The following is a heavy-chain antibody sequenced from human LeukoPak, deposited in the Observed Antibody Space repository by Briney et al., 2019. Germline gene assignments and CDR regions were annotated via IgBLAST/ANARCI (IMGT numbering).Heavy chain of an antibody. D-gene: IGHD6-19*01. CDR3: ARILDSAWGELGY. J-gene: IGHJ4*02. CDR1: RFTFSSYS. Sequence: GGSLRLSCAASRFTFSSYSMNWVRQAPGKGLEWVSSIGSSSSYIYYADSVKGRFTISRDNSKNTLYLQMNSLRAEDTAVYYCARILDSAWGELGYWGQGTLVTVSS. CDR2: IGSSSSYI. V-gene: IGHV3-21*01.